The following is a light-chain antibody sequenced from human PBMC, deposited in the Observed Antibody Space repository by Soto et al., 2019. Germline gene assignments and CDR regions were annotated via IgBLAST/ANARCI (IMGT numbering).Light chain of an antibody. Sequence: DIQMTQSPSSVSASVGDRVSITCRASQGISNWLAWYQQKPGRAPKLLIYTGSSLQSGVPSRFSGTGSGTDFTLTLSSLQPEDVATYSCPQANSFPLTFGGGTKVEIK. J-gene: IGKJ4*01. CDR1: QGISNW. CDR2: TGS. V-gene: IGKV1-12*01. CDR3: PQANSFPLT.